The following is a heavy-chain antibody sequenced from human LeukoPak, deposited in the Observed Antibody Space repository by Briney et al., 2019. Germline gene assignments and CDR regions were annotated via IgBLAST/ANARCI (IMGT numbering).Heavy chain of an antibody. CDR2: MNPNSGNT. D-gene: IGHD6-19*01. J-gene: IGHJ2*01. Sequence: ASVKVSCKASGYTFTSYDINWVRQATGQGLEWMGWMNPNSGNTGYAQKFQGRVTMTRNTSISTAYMELSSLRSEDTAVYYCATSKNYSSGWWYNWYFDLWGRGTLVTVSS. V-gene: IGHV1-8*01. CDR1: GYTFTSYD. CDR3: ATSKNYSSGWWYNWYFDL.